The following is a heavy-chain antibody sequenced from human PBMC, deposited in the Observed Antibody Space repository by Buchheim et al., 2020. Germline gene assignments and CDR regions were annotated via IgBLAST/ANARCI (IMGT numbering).Heavy chain of an antibody. CDR3: AYSRARFWNSPYV. J-gene: IGHJ6*03. CDR2: IYWDDAK. V-gene: IGHV2-5*02. Sequence: QITLKESGPTLVKPTETLTLTCSFSGLSLTTHGVGVGWIRQPPGKALEWLGLIYWDDAKRYSPSLNTRLPIPMDSSKTQVGFILTNMDPVDTGTYYCAYSRARFWNSPYVWGKGT. D-gene: IGHD2/OR15-2a*01. CDR1: GLSLTTHGVG.